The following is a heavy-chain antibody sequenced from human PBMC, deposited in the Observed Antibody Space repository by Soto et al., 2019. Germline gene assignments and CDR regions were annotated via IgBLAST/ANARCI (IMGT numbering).Heavy chain of an antibody. Sequence: QVQLVESGGGVVQPGRSLRLSCAASGFTFSSYGMHWARQAPGKGLEWVAVIWYDGSNKYYADSVKGRFTISRDNSKNTLYLQMNSLRAEDTAVYYCARGLWGMDVWGQGTTVTVSS. CDR2: IWYDGSNK. J-gene: IGHJ6*02. V-gene: IGHV3-33*01. D-gene: IGHD2-21*01. CDR1: GFTFSSYG. CDR3: ARGLWGMDV.